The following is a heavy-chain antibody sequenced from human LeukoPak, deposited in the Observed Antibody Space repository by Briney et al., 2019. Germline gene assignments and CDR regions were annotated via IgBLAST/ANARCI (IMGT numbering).Heavy chain of an antibody. D-gene: IGHD6-13*01. CDR2: IIPAFGAA. CDR3: ARAAAGGPLNALHS. V-gene: IGHV1-69*01. Sequence: KISCKGSGYSFTSYWIGWVRPMPGKGLEWMGGIIPAFGAARHSQTFQGRVTISADESTKTAYMELRSLTSDDTAVYYCARAAAGGPLNALHSWGPGTVVTVSS. CDR1: GYSFTSYW. J-gene: IGHJ3*01.